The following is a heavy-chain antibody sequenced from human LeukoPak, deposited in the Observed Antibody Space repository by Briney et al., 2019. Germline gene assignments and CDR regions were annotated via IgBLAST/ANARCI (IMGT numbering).Heavy chain of an antibody. J-gene: IGHJ6*02. CDR2: INPNSGGT. CDR3: ARVGYQLLSLDYYYGMDV. D-gene: IGHD2-2*01. CDR1: RYTFTGYY. Sequence: ASVKVSCKASRYTFTGYYMHWVRQAPGQGLEWMGWINPNSGGTNYAQKFQGRVTMTRDTSISTAYMELSRLRYDDTAVYYCARVGYQLLSLDYYYGMDVWGQGTTVTVSS. V-gene: IGHV1-2*02.